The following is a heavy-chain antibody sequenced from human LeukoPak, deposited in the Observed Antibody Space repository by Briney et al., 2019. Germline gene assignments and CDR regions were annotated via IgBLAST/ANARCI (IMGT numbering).Heavy chain of an antibody. J-gene: IGHJ4*02. V-gene: IGHV4-4*09. CDR2: IYVSGTT. CDR1: GGSISSNC. Sequence: SETLSLTCTVSGGSISSNCWSWIRQPPGKGLEWIGCIYVSGTTNYNPSLKGRLTISVDTSNSQCSLTVRSVTAADTAVYYCGGRVFWGQGTLVTVSS. CDR3: GGRVF.